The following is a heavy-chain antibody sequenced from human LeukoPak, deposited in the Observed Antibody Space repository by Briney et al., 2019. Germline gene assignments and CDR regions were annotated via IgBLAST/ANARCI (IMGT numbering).Heavy chain of an antibody. D-gene: IGHD3-10*01. CDR1: GFNFGDYA. J-gene: IGHJ4*02. CDR3: TSASNPDGSGSKFYFAY. Sequence: PGRSLRLSCVASGFNFGDYAMCWVRQAPGQGLEWVGFIRNKVHGATTEYAASVNGRFTISRDDPKSVAYLQMDGVKIEDTALYYCTSASNPDGSGSKFYFAYWGQGAAVTVSS. V-gene: IGHV3-49*04. CDR2: IRNKVHGATT.